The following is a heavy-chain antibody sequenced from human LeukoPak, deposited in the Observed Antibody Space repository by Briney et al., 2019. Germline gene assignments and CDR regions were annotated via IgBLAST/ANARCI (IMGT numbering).Heavy chain of an antibody. D-gene: IGHD5-12*01. V-gene: IGHV3-53*01. CDR1: EFTVSSDY. CDR2: IYSGGST. Sequence: GGSLSLSSAASEFTVSSDYMCWVRPAPGKGLEWVSVIYSGGSTYYADSVKGRFTISRDNSKNTLYLQMNSLRAEDTAVYYCARAGYSGDDRFSDYWGQGTLVTVSS. J-gene: IGHJ4*02. CDR3: ARAGYSGDDRFSDY.